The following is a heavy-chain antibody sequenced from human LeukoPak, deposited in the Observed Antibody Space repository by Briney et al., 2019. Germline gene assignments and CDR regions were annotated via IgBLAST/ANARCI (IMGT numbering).Heavy chain of an antibody. V-gene: IGHV3-48*01. CDR3: VRGPKTSFDY. CDR1: ALTFSDYS. CDR2: ISSNGSTI. Sequence: GGSLRLSCAAAALTFSDYSMNWVRQAPGKGLEWISYISSNGSTIYYAASVKGRFTISRDSAKNSLYLQMNGLRAEDTAIYYCVRGPKTSFDYWGQGTLVTVSS. J-gene: IGHJ4*02.